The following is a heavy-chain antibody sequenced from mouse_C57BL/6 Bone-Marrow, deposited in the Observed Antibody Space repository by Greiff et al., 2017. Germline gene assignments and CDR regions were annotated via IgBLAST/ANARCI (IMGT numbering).Heavy chain of an antibody. J-gene: IGHJ4*01. Sequence: EVQLVESGAELVRPGASVKLSCTASGFTFTDDYMHWVKQRPEQGLEWIGWIDPENGDTKYTSKFKGKATLTADTSSNTAYLQLSSLTSEDTAVYYWKGDALDDWGKGTTVTVSS. CDR1: GFTFTDDY. CDR3: KGDALDD. CDR2: IDPENGDT. V-gene: IGHV14-4*01.